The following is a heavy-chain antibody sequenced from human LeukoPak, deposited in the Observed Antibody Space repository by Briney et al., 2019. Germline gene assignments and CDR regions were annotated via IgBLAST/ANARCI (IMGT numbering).Heavy chain of an antibody. Sequence: ASVKVSCKASGYSFTHYGMNWVRHAPGQGLEWGGWINTNTGDPIYARGFKGRFVLSVDKSVNTAYLEIASLQTEDNAVYYCARSSRGVIGLLDYWGQGTLVTVSS. CDR2: INTNTGDP. J-gene: IGHJ4*02. CDR3: ARSSRGVIGLLDY. CDR1: GYSFTHYG. V-gene: IGHV7-4-1*01. D-gene: IGHD3-10*01.